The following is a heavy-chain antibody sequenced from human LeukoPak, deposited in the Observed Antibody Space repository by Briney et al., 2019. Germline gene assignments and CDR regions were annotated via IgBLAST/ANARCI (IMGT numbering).Heavy chain of an antibody. D-gene: IGHD6-19*01. Sequence: GGSLRLSCAASGFTFSSYSMNWVRQAPGKGLEWVSSISSSSSYIYYADSVKGRFTISRDNAKNSLYLQMNSLRAEDTAVYYCARQRLVRDPGDYWGQGTLATVSS. CDR3: ARQRLVRDPGDY. CDR1: GFTFSSYS. J-gene: IGHJ4*02. V-gene: IGHV3-21*01. CDR2: ISSSSSYI.